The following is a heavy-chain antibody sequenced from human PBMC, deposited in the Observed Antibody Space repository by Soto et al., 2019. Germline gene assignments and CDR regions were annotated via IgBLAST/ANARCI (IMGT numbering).Heavy chain of an antibody. V-gene: IGHV1-69*04. CDR1: GGTFSSYT. J-gene: IGHJ3*02. Sequence: SVKVSCKASGGTFSSYTISWVRQAPGQGLEWMGRIIPILGIANYAQKFQGRVTITADKSTSTAYMELSSLRSEDTAVYYCARDRDIYIRYDFASFDIWGQGTMVTVSS. CDR3: ARDRDIYIRYDFASFDI. CDR2: IIPILGIA. D-gene: IGHD5-12*01.